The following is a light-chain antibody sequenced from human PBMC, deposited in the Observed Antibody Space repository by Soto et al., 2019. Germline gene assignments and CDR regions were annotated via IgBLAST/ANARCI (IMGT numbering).Light chain of an antibody. Sequence: EIVLTPSPATLSFSPGERATLSCRANQGVAISLAWYQQRPGQAPRLLIYDASYRATGIPPRFSGSGSGTDFTLTISSLEPEDFAVYYCQQRTTWPTTFGQGTRVEIK. J-gene: IGKJ1*01. CDR3: QQRTTWPTT. V-gene: IGKV3-11*01. CDR1: QGVAIS. CDR2: DAS.